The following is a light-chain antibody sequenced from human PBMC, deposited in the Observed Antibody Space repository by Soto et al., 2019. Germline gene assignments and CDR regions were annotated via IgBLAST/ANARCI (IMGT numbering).Light chain of an antibody. V-gene: IGKV1-27*01. J-gene: IGKJ1*01. Sequence: DIQMTQSPSSLSASVGDRDTITCRASQCISTYFAWYQQKPGKVPKLLIYAASTLQSGIPSRLSGRESGTDFTLTSRSRQFEDDASYYCQKYNSAARTCGQGPEVGI. CDR2: AAS. CDR3: QKYNSAART. CDR1: QCISTY.